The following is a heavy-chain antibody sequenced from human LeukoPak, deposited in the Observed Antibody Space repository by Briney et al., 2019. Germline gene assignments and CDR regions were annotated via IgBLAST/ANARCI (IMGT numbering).Heavy chain of an antibody. CDR3: ARDPSKYQLPISAGDAFDI. CDR1: GYTFTSYG. V-gene: IGHV1-18*01. CDR2: ISAYNGNT. D-gene: IGHD2-2*01. J-gene: IGHJ3*02. Sequence: ASVKVSCKASGYTFTSYGISWVRQAPGQGLEWMGWISAYNGNTNYAQKLQGRVTMTTDTSTSTAYMELRSLRSDDTAVYYCARDPSKYQLPISAGDAFDIWGQGTMVTVSS.